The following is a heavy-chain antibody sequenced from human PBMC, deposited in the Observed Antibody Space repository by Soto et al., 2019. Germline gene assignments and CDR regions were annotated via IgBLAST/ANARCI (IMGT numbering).Heavy chain of an antibody. Sequence: WASVKVSCKASGYTFTSYGISWVRQAPGQGLECMGWISVYNGNTHYAQKFQGRVTMTADTSTSTAYMELRSLRSDDTAVCYCARVEQSLLFQFWGLGTLVTVSS. CDR1: GYTFTSYG. J-gene: IGHJ4*02. V-gene: IGHV1-18*04. CDR2: ISVYNGNT. CDR3: ARVEQSLLFQF. D-gene: IGHD6-19*01.